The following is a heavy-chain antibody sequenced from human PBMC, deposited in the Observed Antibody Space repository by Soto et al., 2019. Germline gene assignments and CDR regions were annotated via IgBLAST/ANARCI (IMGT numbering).Heavy chain of an antibody. CDR2: IYYSGST. Sequence: PSETLSLTCTVSGGSISSYYWSWIRQPPGKGLEWIGYIYYSGSTNYNPSLKSRVTISVDTSKNQFSLKLSSVTAADTAVYYCARGRNYDILTGYTTNWFDPWGQGTLVTVSS. J-gene: IGHJ5*02. CDR1: GGSISSYY. V-gene: IGHV4-59*01. D-gene: IGHD3-9*01. CDR3: ARGRNYDILTGYTTNWFDP.